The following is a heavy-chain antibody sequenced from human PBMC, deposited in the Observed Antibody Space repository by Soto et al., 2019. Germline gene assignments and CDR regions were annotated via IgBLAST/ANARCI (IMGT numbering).Heavy chain of an antibody. CDR2: IKSKTDGGST. D-gene: IGHD2-21*01. CDR1: GFTFSNAW. Sequence: EVQLVESGGGLVKPGGSHRLSCAASGFTFSNAWMNWVRQAPGKGLEWVGRIKSKTDGGSTDYAAPVRGRFTISRDDSKNTLYLQMNSLKTWDTAVYYCIVRYPYYFDYWGQGTLVTVSS. J-gene: IGHJ4*02. V-gene: IGHV3-15*07. CDR3: IVRYPYYFDY.